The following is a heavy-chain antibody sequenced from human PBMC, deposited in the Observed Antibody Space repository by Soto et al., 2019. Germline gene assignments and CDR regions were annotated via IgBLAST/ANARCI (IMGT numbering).Heavy chain of an antibody. CDR3: ARPTVSYYYFGMDV. V-gene: IGHV4-39*01. CDR2: IYFSGST. CDR1: GGSISNNNYY. Sequence: SETLPLTCTVSGGSISNNNYYWGWIRQPPGKGLEWIGSIYFSGSTYYNPSLKSRVTMSVDTSKNQVSLKLSSVTAADTAVYYCARPTVSYYYFGMDVWGQGTTVTVSS. J-gene: IGHJ6*02. D-gene: IGHD4-4*01.